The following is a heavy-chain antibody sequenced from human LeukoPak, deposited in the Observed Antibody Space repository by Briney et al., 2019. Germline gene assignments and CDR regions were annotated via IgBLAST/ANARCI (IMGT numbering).Heavy chain of an antibody. Sequence: GGSLRLSCAASGFTFSSYSMNWVRQAPGEGLEWVSSISSSSSYIYYADSVKGRFTISRDNAKNSLYLQMNSLRAEDTAVYYCAWGYCSGGSCLSAFDIWGQGTMVTVSS. CDR2: ISSSSSYI. CDR3: AWGYCSGGSCLSAFDI. J-gene: IGHJ3*02. CDR1: GFTFSSYS. V-gene: IGHV3-21*01. D-gene: IGHD2-15*01.